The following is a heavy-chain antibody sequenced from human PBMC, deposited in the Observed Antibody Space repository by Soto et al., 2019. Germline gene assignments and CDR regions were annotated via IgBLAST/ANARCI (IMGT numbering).Heavy chain of an antibody. CDR3: AKDQVAATAGVIYYGMDV. V-gene: IGHV3-23*01. D-gene: IGHD2-15*01. CDR2: ISGSGGST. J-gene: IGHJ6*02. Sequence: GGSLRLSCAASGFTFSSYAMSWVRQAPGKGLEWVSAISGSGGSTYYADSVKGRFTISRDNSKNTLYLQMNSLRAEDTAVYYCAKDQVAATAGVIYYGMDVCGQGTTVTVSS. CDR1: GFTFSSYA.